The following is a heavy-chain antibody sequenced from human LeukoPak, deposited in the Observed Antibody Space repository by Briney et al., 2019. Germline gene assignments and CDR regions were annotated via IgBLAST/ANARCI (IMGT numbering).Heavy chain of an antibody. CDR1: GFTFSDYY. V-gene: IGHV3-11*04. Sequence: GGSLRLSCAASGFTFSDYYMSWIRQAPGKGLEWVSYISSSSSTIYYADSVKGRFTISRDNAKNSLFLQMNSLRAEDTAVYYCARAVRGIMITYRVFDYWGQGTLVTVSS. J-gene: IGHJ4*02. D-gene: IGHD3-10*01. CDR3: ARAVRGIMITYRVFDY. CDR2: ISSSSSTI.